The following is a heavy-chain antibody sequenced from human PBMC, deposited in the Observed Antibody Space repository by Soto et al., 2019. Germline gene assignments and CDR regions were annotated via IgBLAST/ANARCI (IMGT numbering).Heavy chain of an antibody. CDR2: ISTLNGKT. J-gene: IGHJ3*01. D-gene: IGHD1-26*01. CDR1: RYTFTSHG. CDR3: ARLLTEGATFREDAFDL. V-gene: IGHV1-18*01. Sequence: QVQLVQSGGDVKTPGASVKVSCTTFRYTFTSHGIAWVRQAPGQGLEWMVWISTLNGKTDYAQKFQGRVTMTADTLTSTVHMELRSLRSDDTAVYYCARLLTEGATFREDAFDLWGQGTKVTVSP.